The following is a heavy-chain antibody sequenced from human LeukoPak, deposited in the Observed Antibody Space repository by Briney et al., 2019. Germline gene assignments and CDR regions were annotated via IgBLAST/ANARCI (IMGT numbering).Heavy chain of an antibody. CDR1: GGSIRSFY. J-gene: IGHJ4*02. V-gene: IGHV4-4*07. CDR2: IYSSGST. CDR3: ARSGYSSSWYYFDY. D-gene: IGHD6-13*01. Sequence: SETLSLTCTVSGGSIRSFYWSWIRQPAGKGLEWIGRIYSSGSTIHNPSLKSRVTMSVDASKNQFSLKLSSVTAADTAVYYCARSGYSSSWYYFDYWGQGTLVTVSS.